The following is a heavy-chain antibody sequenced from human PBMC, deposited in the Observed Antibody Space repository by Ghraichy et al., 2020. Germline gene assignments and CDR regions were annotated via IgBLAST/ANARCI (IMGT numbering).Heavy chain of an antibody. Sequence: GGSLRLSCAASGFTFSSYSMNWVRQAPGKGLEWVSSISSSSSYIYYADSVKGRFTISRDNAKNSLYLQMNSLRAEDTAVYYCARDLPYYDSSGGPGYYYGMDVWGQGTTVTVSS. CDR2: ISSSSSYI. D-gene: IGHD3-22*01. J-gene: IGHJ6*02. CDR3: ARDLPYYDSSGGPGYYYGMDV. CDR1: GFTFSSYS. V-gene: IGHV3-21*01.